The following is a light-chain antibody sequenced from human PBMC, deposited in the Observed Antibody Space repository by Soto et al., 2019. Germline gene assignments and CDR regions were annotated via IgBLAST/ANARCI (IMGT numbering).Light chain of an antibody. J-gene: IGKJ2*01. CDR1: QSISSW. Sequence: DIQMTQSPSTLSVSVGDRVTITCRASQSISSWLAWYQQNPGKAPKLLIYKASSLQGGVPSRVSGSGSGTEFTLTISSLQPDDFATYYCQQYNHWYTFGQGTKLEIK. V-gene: IGKV1-5*03. CDR2: KAS. CDR3: QQYNHWYT.